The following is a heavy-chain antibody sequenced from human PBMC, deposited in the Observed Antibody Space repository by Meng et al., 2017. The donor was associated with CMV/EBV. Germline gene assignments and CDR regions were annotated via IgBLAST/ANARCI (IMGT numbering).Heavy chain of an antibody. CDR3: AKVLAVSSSDPSYYYGMDV. J-gene: IGHJ6*02. Sequence: GGSLRLSCAASGFTFDDYAMHWVRQAPGKGLEWVSGISWNSGSIGYADSVKGRFTISRDNAKNSLYLQMNSLRAEDTALYYCAKVLAVSSSDPSYYYGMDVWGQGTTVTVSS. CDR2: ISWNSGSI. CDR1: GFTFDDYA. D-gene: IGHD6-13*01. V-gene: IGHV3-9*01.